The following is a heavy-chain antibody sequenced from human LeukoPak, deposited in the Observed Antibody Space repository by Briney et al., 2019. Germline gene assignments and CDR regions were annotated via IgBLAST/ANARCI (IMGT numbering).Heavy chain of an antibody. Sequence: SETLSLTCTVSGDSISSYYWSWIRQPPGKGLEWIGNIFHSGSTYYNPPLKSRVTISVDTSKNQFSLKLNSVTAADTAVYYCAQSLGSSNWIGNWFDPWGQGTLVTVSS. CDR3: AQSLGSSNWIGNWFDP. CDR2: IFHSGST. D-gene: IGHD6-13*01. J-gene: IGHJ5*02. CDR1: GDSISSYY. V-gene: IGHV4-59*04.